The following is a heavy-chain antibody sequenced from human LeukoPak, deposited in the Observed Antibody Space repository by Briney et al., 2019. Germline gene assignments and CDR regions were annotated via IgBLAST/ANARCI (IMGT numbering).Heavy chain of an antibody. J-gene: IGHJ4*02. D-gene: IGHD4-17*01. CDR2: IYYSGST. V-gene: IGHV4-59*01. Sequence: SETLSLTCTVSGGSINSDHWSWIRQPPGKGLEWIGYIYYSGSTNYNPSLKSRVTISVDTSKNQFSLKLSSVTAADTAVYYCARSPLLTTVTLFDYWGQGTLVTVSS. CDR1: GGSINSDH. CDR3: ARSPLLTTVTLFDY.